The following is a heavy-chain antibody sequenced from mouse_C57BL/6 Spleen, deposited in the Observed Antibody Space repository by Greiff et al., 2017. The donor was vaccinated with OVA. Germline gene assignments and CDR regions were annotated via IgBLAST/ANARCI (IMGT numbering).Heavy chain of an antibody. CDR3: ARSNGNYPYYAMDY. CDR2: IYPGSGST. V-gene: IGHV1-55*01. CDR1: GYTFTSYW. J-gene: IGHJ4*01. Sequence: QVQLQQSGAELVKPGASVKMSCKASGYTFTSYWITWVKQRPGQGLEWIGDIYPGSGSTNYNEKFKSKATLTVDTSSSTAYMQLSSLTSEDSAVYYCARSNGNYPYYAMDYWGQGTSVTVSS. D-gene: IGHD2-1*01.